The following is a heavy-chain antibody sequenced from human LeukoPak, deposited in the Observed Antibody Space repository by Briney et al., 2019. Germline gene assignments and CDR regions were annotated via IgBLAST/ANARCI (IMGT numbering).Heavy chain of an antibody. CDR1: GYAFTSYY. Sequence: ASAKVSSRESGYAFTSYYMHGVRQPPGKGLEGMGIINPSAGSTTYAQKFQGRVTMTRDTSTSTVYMDLSSLRSEDTAVYYCARVGATSLTLDYWGQGTLVTVSS. D-gene: IGHD1-26*01. J-gene: IGHJ4*02. V-gene: IGHV1-46*01. CDR2: INPSAGST. CDR3: ARVGATSLTLDY.